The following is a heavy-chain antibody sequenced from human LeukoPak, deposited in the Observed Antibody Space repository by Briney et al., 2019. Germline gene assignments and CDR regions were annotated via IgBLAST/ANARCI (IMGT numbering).Heavy chain of an antibody. J-gene: IGHJ5*02. D-gene: IGHD2-15*01. CDR1: GGSISSYY. Sequence: SETLSLTCTVSGGSISSYYWSWIRQPPGKGLEWIGYIHYNGSTNYNPSLKSRVTISVDTSKNQFSLKLSSVTAADTAVYYCARWFRGGSYYWFDPWGQGTLVTVSS. CDR2: IHYNGST. CDR3: ARWFRGGSYYWFDP. V-gene: IGHV4-59*01.